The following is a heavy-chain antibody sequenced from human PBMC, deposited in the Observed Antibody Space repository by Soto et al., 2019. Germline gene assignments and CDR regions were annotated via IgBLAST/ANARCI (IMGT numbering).Heavy chain of an antibody. J-gene: IGHJ6*02. CDR3: ASSWQQNGMDV. V-gene: IGHV3-74*01. CDR1: GFTFSSSW. D-gene: IGHD6-13*01. Sequence: GGSLSLSCAASGFTFSSSWMHLVRQAPGKGLVWVSRINSDGRSTSYADTVQGRFTISRDNAKHTLYLQMNSLRAEDTAVYYCASSWQQNGMDVWGQGT. CDR2: INSDGRST.